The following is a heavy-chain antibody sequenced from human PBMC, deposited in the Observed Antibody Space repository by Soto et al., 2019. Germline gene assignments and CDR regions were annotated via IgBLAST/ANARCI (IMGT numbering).Heavy chain of an antibody. CDR1: GFTFSTYA. CDR3: ARLTITGADYYYGMDD. J-gene: IGHJ6*02. CDR2: ISYDGTRT. V-gene: IGHV3-30-3*01. Sequence: QVQLVESGGGVVQPGGSLRLSCAASGFTFSTYAMHWVRQAPGKGLEWVALISYDGTRTYFADSLKGRFTISRDNSKNTLFLQMNSLRAADTAVYYCARLTITGADYYYGMDDWGQGTTVTVSS. D-gene: IGHD1-20*01.